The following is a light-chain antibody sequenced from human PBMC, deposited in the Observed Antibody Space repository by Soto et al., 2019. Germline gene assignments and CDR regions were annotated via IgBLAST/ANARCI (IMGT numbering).Light chain of an antibody. V-gene: IGKV3-15*01. Sequence: EVVMTQSPATLSVSPEERATLSCRASQSVSSLLAWYQQKPGQAPRLLIYGASTRATGIPDRFSASGSGTEFALTISSLQSGDFAVYYCQQYNNWPLTFGGGTKVEIK. CDR2: GAS. J-gene: IGKJ4*01. CDR3: QQYNNWPLT. CDR1: QSVSSL.